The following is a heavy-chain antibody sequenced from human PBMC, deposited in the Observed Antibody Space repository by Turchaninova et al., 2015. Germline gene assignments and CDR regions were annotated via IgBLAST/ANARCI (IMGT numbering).Heavy chain of an antibody. J-gene: IGHJ4*02. Sequence: QITLKESGPTLVKPTQTLTLTCPFSGFSLSTGGGGVGWIRQPPGEALEWLALLYWDVDKRYRPFAEGKLNIAQDPSKNQGVLTVTNMDPADTATYYCVHSRARRVIADGTGEYYFDFWGQGTLVTVSS. CDR3: VHSRARRVIADGTGEYYFDF. CDR2: LYWDVDK. V-gene: IGHV2-5*02. D-gene: IGHD2/OR15-2a*01. CDR1: GFSLSTGGGG.